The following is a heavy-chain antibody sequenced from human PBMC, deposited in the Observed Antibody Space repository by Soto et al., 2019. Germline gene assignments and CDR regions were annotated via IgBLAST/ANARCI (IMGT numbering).Heavy chain of an antibody. V-gene: IGHV4-31*03. D-gene: IGHD5-12*01. CDR3: GRDGRGYASFDY. J-gene: IGHJ4*02. CDR1: GGSISSGGYY. Sequence: QVQLQESGPGLVKPSQTLSLTCTVSGGSISSGGYYWSWIRQHPGKGLEWIGYIYYSGSTYYNPSHKSRVTITVDTSKNHFSLKVTSVTAAATAVYYCGRDGRGYASFDYWGQGTLVTVSS. CDR2: IYYSGST.